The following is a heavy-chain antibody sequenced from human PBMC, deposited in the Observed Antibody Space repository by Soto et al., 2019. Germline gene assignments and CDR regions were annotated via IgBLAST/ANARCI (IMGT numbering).Heavy chain of an antibody. D-gene: IGHD3-10*01. V-gene: IGHV3-30*03. CDR2: VSYDEGYK. Sequence: GSLRLSCAASEFTFSNFGMHWVRQAPGKGLEWVAAVSYDEGYKFYADSVKGRFTISRDNSKNTLHLQMNSLRGEDTAVYYCARDHFASGSLVNWFDPWGQGTLVTVSS. CDR3: ARDHFASGSLVNWFDP. J-gene: IGHJ5*02. CDR1: EFTFSNFG.